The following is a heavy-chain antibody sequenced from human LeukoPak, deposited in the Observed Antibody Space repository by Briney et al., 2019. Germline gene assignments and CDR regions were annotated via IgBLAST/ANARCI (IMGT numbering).Heavy chain of an antibody. CDR1: GGSISRYY. Sequence: SETLSLTCTVSGGSISRYYWSWIRQPAGKGLEWIGRIYPRGSTNDNPSLKTRVTMSVDTSKNQFSRKLTSVTAADTAVYYCARGRYCSAAICSGCDAFDIWGQGTMDSVSS. CDR3: ARGRYCSAAICSGCDAFDI. CDR2: IYPRGST. V-gene: IGHV4-4*07. D-gene: IGHD2-2*01. J-gene: IGHJ3*02.